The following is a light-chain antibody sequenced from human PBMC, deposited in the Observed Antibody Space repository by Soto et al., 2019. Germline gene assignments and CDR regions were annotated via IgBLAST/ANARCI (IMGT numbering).Light chain of an antibody. Sequence: QSVLTQPPSASGSPGQSVAISCTGTSSDVGGYNYVSWYQQHPGKAPKLMIYEVNKRPSGVPDRFSGSKSGNTAYLTVSGLQAEDEADDYCSSYAGSGNVFGTGPKVTVL. CDR1: SSDVGGYNY. J-gene: IGLJ1*01. V-gene: IGLV2-8*01. CDR2: EVN. CDR3: SSYAGSGNV.